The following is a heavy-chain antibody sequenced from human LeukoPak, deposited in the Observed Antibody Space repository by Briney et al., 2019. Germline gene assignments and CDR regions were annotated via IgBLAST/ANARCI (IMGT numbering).Heavy chain of an antibody. D-gene: IGHD6-13*01. Sequence: GGSLRLSCAASGFTFSSYGMHWVRQAPGKGLEWVAVISDDGTTNYYADSVKGRFTISRDNSKNTLYLEMNSLRAEDTAVYYCAKEGAAGGKMQYCIDYWGQGTLVTVSS. J-gene: IGHJ4*02. CDR2: ISDDGTTN. V-gene: IGHV3-30*18. CDR1: GFTFSSYG. CDR3: AKEGAAGGKMQYCIDY.